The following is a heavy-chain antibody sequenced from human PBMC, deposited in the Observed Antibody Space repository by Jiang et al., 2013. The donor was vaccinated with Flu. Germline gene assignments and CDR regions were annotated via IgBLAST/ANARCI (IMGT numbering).Heavy chain of an antibody. J-gene: IGHJ6*04. V-gene: IGHV4-4*02. Sequence: GLVKPSGTLSLTCAVSGGSINSTNWWNWVRQPPGKGLEWIGEIYHSGSTNYNPSLKSRVTISVDKSKNQFSLKLSSVTAADTAAYYCARGGSFWSGLSQMDVWGKGTTVTVSS. CDR1: GGSINSTNW. CDR3: ARGGSFWSGLSQMDV. D-gene: IGHD3-3*01. CDR2: IYHSGST.